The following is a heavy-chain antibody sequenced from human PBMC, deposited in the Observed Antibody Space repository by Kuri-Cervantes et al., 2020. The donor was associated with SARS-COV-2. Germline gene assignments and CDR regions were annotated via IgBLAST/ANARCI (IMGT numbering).Heavy chain of an antibody. CDR1: GFTFSSYA. Sequence: GGSLRLSCAASGFTFSSYAMHWVRQAPGKGLEWVAVISYDGSKKYYAESVKGRFTISRDNSKNTMYLQMNSLRAEDTAVYYCARDPDDTLTGPFDYWGQGTLVTVSS. D-gene: IGHD3-9*01. CDR3: ARDPDDTLTGPFDY. V-gene: IGHV3-30*04. J-gene: IGHJ4*02. CDR2: ISYDGSKK.